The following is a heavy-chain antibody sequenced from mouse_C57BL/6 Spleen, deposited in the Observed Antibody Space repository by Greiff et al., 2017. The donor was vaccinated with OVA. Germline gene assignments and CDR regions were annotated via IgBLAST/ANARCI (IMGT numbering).Heavy chain of an antibody. J-gene: IGHJ4*01. V-gene: IGHV1-64*01. CDR2: IHPNSGST. CDR1: GYTFTSYW. D-gene: IGHD2-1*01. Sequence: VQLQQPGAELVKPGASVKLSCKASGYTFTSYWMHWVKQRPGQGLEWIGMIHPNSGSTNYNEKFKSKATLTVDKSSSTAYMQLSSLTSEDSAVYYCARGIYGNYVLYAMDYWGQGTSVTVSS. CDR3: ARGIYGNYVLYAMDY.